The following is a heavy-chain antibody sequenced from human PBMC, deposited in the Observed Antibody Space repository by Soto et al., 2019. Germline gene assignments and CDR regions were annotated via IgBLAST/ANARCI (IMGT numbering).Heavy chain of an antibody. CDR2: MNPNSGNT. V-gene: IGHV1-8*01. Sequence: ASVKVSCKASGYTFTSYDINWVRQATGQGLEWMGWMNPNSGNTGYAQKFQGRVTMTRNTSIRTAYMELSSLRSEDTAVYYCARGVVVVVAATREWYFDYWGQGTLVTVSS. J-gene: IGHJ4*02. CDR1: GYTFTSYD. CDR3: ARGVVVVVAATREWYFDY. D-gene: IGHD2-15*01.